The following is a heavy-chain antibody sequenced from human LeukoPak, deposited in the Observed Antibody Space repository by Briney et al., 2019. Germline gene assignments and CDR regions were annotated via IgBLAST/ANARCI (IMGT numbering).Heavy chain of an antibody. CDR2: ISSSSSYI. Sequence: GGSLRLSCADSGFTFSSYSMNWVRQAPGKGLEWVSSISSSSSYIYYADSVKGRFTISRDNAKNSLYLQMNSLRAEDTAVYYCARSTYSGSYSFDYWGQGTLVTVSS. J-gene: IGHJ4*02. D-gene: IGHD1-26*01. V-gene: IGHV3-21*01. CDR3: ARSTYSGSYSFDY. CDR1: GFTFSSYS.